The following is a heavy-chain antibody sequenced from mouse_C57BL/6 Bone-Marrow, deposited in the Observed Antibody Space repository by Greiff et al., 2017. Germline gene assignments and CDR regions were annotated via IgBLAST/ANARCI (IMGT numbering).Heavy chain of an antibody. V-gene: IGHV1-80*01. D-gene: IGHD2-3*01. CDR3: AKSPDGYPWYFDV. CDR2: IYPGDGDT. Sequence: QVQLQQSGAELVKPGASVKISCKVSGYAFSTYWMNWVKQRPGKGLEWIGQIYPGDGDTNYNGKFKGKATLTADKSSSTAYMQLSSLTSEDSAVYYCAKSPDGYPWYFDVWGTGTTVTVSS. CDR1: GYAFSTYW. J-gene: IGHJ1*03.